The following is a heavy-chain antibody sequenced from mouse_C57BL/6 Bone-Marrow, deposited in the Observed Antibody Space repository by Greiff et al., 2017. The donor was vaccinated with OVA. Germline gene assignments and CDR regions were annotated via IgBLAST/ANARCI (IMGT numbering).Heavy chain of an antibody. J-gene: IGHJ2*01. D-gene: IGHD2-1*01. V-gene: IGHV1-80*01. CDR3: ARVYYGNYRYYFDY. Sequence: QLQQSGAELVKPGASVKISCKASGYAFSSYWMNWVKQRPGKGLEWIGQIYPGDGDTNYNGKFKGKATLTADKSSSTAYMQLSSLTSEDSAVYFCARVYYGNYRYYFDYWGQGTTLTVSS. CDR1: GYAFSSYW. CDR2: IYPGDGDT.